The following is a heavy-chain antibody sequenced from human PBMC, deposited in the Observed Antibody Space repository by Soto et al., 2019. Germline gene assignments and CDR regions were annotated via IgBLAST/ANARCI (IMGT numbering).Heavy chain of an antibody. D-gene: IGHD3-10*01. CDR1: GFTLIIYT. Sequence: SGGSLILSCSASGFTLIIYTMNWVRQAPGKGLEWVSFISSTSSFIYYADSVRGRFTISRDNAKNSLYLQMNSLRAEDTAVYHCARDRGTVGTAYYGMDVWGQGTTVTVSS. CDR3: ARDRGTVGTAYYGMDV. V-gene: IGHV3-21*01. CDR2: ISSTSSFI. J-gene: IGHJ6*02.